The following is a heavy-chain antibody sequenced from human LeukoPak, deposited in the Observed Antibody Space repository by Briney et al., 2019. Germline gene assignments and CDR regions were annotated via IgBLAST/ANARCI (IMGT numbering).Heavy chain of an antibody. J-gene: IGHJ4*02. V-gene: IGHV3-21*01. D-gene: IGHD5-18*01. CDR2: ISSSSSYI. Sequence: GGSLRLSCAASGFTFSDYYMNWVRQAPGKGLEWVSSISSSSSYIYYADSVKGRFTISRDNAKNSLYLQMNSLRAEDTAVYYCARFRSVDTAMVTPYYFDYWGQGTLVTVSS. CDR3: ARFRSVDTAMVTPYYFDY. CDR1: GFTFSDYY.